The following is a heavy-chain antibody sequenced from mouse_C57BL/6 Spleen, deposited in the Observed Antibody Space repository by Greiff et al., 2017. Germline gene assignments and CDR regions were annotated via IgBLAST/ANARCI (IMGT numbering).Heavy chain of an antibody. Sequence: EVHLVESGAELVRPGASVKLSCTASGFNIKDDYMHWVKQRPEQGLEWIGWIDPENGDTEYASKFQGKATITADTSSNTAYLQLSSLTSEDTAVYYCTTPLYYGNYVWFAYWGQGTLVTVSA. D-gene: IGHD2-1*01. CDR3: TTPLYYGNYVWFAY. V-gene: IGHV14-4*01. J-gene: IGHJ3*01. CDR1: GFNIKDDY. CDR2: IDPENGDT.